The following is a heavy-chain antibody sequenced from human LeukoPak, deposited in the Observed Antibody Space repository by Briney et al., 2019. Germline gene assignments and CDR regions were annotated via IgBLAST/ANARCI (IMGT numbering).Heavy chain of an antibody. CDR2: ISAYNGNT. J-gene: IGHJ4*02. D-gene: IGHD3-10*01. V-gene: IGHV1-18*01. CDR3: ARALLPLYYYGPGSLDY. Sequence: ASVKVSCKASGYTFTSYGISWVRQAPGQGLEWMGWISAYNGNTNYAQKLQGRVTMTTDTSTSTAYMELRSLRSDDTAVYYCARALLPLYYYGPGSLDYWGQGTLVTVSS. CDR1: GYTFTSYG.